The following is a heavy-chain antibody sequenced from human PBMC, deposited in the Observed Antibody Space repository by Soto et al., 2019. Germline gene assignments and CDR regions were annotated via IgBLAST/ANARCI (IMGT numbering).Heavy chain of an antibody. CDR2: IYTSGST. Sequence: QVQLQESGPGLVKPSETLSLTCTVSGGSISSYYWSWIRQPAGKGLEWIGRIYTSGSTNYNPSLKSRVTMSVDTSKNQFSLKLSSVTAADTAVYYCARDVPGLGYDFWSGAPPSVWFDPWGQGTLVTVSS. CDR1: GGSISSYY. J-gene: IGHJ5*02. V-gene: IGHV4-4*07. CDR3: ARDVPGLGYDFWSGAPPSVWFDP. D-gene: IGHD3-3*01.